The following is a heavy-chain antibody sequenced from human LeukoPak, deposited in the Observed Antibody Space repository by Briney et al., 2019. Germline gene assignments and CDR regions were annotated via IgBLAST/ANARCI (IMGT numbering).Heavy chain of an antibody. J-gene: IGHJ5*02. D-gene: IGHD5-12*01. CDR3: ARGLPYGGYGGWFDP. V-gene: IGHV1-2*02. CDR1: GYTFTGYY. Sequence: GASVKVSCKASGYTFTGYYMHWVRQAPGQGLEWMGWINPNSGGTNYAQKFQGRVTMTRDTSISTAYIELSRLRSDDTAVYYCARGLPYGGYGGWFDPWGQGTLVTVSS. CDR2: INPNSGGT.